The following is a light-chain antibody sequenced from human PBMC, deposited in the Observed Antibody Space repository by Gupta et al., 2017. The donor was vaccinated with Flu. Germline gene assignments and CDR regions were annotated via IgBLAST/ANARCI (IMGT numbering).Light chain of an antibody. J-gene: IGKJ1*01. CDR1: QGVSSD. CDR3: QQYNNWPPVT. CDR2: GAS. V-gene: IGKV3-15*01. Sequence: EIVLTQSPATLSVSPGERATLSCRASQGVSSDLAWYQQKPGQVPRLLIYGASTRPTGIPARFSGSGSGKEFTLTINSRQSEDSAVYYCQQYNNWPPVTFGQGTKVEIK.